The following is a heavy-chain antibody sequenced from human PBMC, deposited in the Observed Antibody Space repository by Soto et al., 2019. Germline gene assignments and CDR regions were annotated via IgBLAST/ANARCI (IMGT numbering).Heavy chain of an antibody. CDR3: ATQEVGGSYVYTFDP. CDR2: IYYSGST. CDR1: GGSISSNSDY. Sequence: PSETLSLTCTVSGGSISSNSDYWGWIRQPPGKGLEWIGSIYYSGSTYYNPSLKSRVTISVDTSKNQFSLKLSSVTAADTAVYYCATQEVGGSYVYTFDPWGQGTLVTVS. J-gene: IGHJ5*02. V-gene: IGHV4-39*01. D-gene: IGHD1-26*01.